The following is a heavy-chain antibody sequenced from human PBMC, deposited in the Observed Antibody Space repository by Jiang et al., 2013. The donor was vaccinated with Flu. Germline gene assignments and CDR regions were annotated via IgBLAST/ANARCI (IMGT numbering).Heavy chain of an antibody. CDR3: ARVSLEHYYYYGMDV. Sequence: VQLLESGGGVVQPGRSLRLSCAASGFTFSSYAMHWVRQAPGKGLEWVAVISYDGSNKYYADSVKGRFTISRDNSKNTLYLQMNSLRAEDTAVYYCARVSLEHYYYYGMDVWGQGTTVTVSS. CDR1: GFTFSSYA. CDR2: ISYDGSNK. D-gene: IGHD1-1*01. V-gene: IGHV3-30*04. J-gene: IGHJ6*02.